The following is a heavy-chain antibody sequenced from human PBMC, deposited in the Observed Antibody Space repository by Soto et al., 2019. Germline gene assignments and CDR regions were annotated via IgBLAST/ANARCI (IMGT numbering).Heavy chain of an antibody. CDR1: GGSTTSDY. Sequence: PSETLSLTCTVSGGSTTSDYWSWIRQPPGKGLGWLGYIFHSLGAKYNPSLGSRGTISLDTSKNQLSLSLRSVTAADTAIYFCVRDLNGSGDYWGQGTLVTVSS. CDR3: VRDLNGSGDY. CDR2: IFHSLGA. D-gene: IGHD3-10*01. V-gene: IGHV4-59*01. J-gene: IGHJ4*02.